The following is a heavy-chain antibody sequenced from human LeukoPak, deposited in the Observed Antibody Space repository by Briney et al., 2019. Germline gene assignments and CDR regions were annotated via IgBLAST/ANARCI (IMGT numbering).Heavy chain of an antibody. V-gene: IGHV4-59*01. J-gene: IGHJ4*02. CDR2: IYYSGSA. Sequence: SETPSLTCTVSGGSISSYYWSWIRQPPGKGLEWIGYIYYSGSANYNPSLKSRVTISVDTSKNQFSLKLSSVTAADTAVYYCAREDGYKLDYWGQGTLVTVSS. D-gene: IGHD5-24*01. CDR1: GGSISSYY. CDR3: AREDGYKLDY.